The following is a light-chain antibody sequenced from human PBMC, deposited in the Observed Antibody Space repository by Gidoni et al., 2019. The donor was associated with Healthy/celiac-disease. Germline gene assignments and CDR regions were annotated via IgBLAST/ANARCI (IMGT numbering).Light chain of an antibody. V-gene: IGLV2-14*01. CDR1: SSDVGGYNY. CDR2: EVS. CDR3: SSYTSSSTLV. J-gene: IGLJ2*01. Sequence: QSALPQPASVSGSPGQSITISCTGTSSDVGGYNYVSWYQQHPGKAPKLMIYEVSNRPSGVSNRCSGSKSGNTASLTISGLQAEDEADYYCSSYTSSSTLVFGGGTKLTVL.